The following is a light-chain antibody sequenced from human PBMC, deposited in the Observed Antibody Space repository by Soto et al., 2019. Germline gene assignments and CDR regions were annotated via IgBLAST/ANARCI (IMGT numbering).Light chain of an antibody. CDR2: DVS. Sequence: QSALTQPASVSGSPGQSITISCAGTSSDVGGYNHVSWYQQHPGKAPKLMIYDVSNRPSGVSNRFSGSKSDNTASLTISGLQAEDEADYYCSSYTNSGTWVFGGGTKLTVL. CDR3: SSYTNSGTWV. V-gene: IGLV2-14*03. J-gene: IGLJ3*02. CDR1: SSDVGGYNH.